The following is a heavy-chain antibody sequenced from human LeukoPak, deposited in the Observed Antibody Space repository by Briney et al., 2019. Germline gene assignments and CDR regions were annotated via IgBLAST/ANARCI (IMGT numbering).Heavy chain of an antibody. V-gene: IGHV3-9*01. CDR2: ISWNSGSI. Sequence: GGSLRLSCAASGFTFDDYAMHWVRHAPGKGLEGVSGISWNSGSIVYADSVKGRFTISRDNAKNSLYLQMNSLRAEDTASYYCAKDRLDYGDAFDIWGQGTMVTVSS. J-gene: IGHJ3*02. D-gene: IGHD4/OR15-4a*01. CDR1: GFTFDDYA. CDR3: AKDRLDYGDAFDI.